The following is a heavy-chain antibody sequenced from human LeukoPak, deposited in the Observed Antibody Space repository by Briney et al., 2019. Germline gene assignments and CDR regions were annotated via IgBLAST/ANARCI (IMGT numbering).Heavy chain of an antibody. CDR3: ARDNSVRDEAWWFNP. Sequence: AASVKVSCKASGYTFTSYDINWVRQATGQGLEWMGWMNPNSGNTGYAQKFQGRVTMTRNTSISTAYMELSSLRSDDTAVYYCARDNSVRDEAWWFNPWGQGTLVTVSS. V-gene: IGHV1-8*01. CDR1: GYTFTSYD. D-gene: IGHD5-24*01. J-gene: IGHJ5*02. CDR2: MNPNSGNT.